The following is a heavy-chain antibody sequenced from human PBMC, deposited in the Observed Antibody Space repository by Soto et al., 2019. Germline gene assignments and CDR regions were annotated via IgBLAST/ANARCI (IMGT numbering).Heavy chain of an antibody. CDR2: IYPGDSDT. D-gene: IGHD3-22*01. CDR3: AAGADSSGYYLGTFDV. V-gene: IGHV5-51*01. CDR1: GYSFTSYW. J-gene: IGHJ3*01. Sequence: PGESLKISCKGSGYSFTSYWIRWVRQMPGKGLEWMGIIYPGDSDTRYIPSFKGQVTISADKSISTPYLQWSILKASHTPMHYCAAGADSSGYYLGTFDVWGQGTMVTVSS.